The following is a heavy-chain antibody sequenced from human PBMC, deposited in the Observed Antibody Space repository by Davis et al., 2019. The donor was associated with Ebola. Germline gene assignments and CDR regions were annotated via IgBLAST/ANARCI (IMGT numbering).Heavy chain of an antibody. Sequence: SETLSLTCAVYGGSFSGYYWSWIRQPPGKGLEWIGEINHSGSTKYNPSLKSRVTISVDTSKNQFSLKVSSVTAADTAVYYCARGDSGGLQSDYWGQGTLVTVSS. J-gene: IGHJ4*02. CDR3: ARGDSGGLQSDY. V-gene: IGHV4-34*01. CDR2: INHSGST. CDR1: GGSFSGYY. D-gene: IGHD4-11*01.